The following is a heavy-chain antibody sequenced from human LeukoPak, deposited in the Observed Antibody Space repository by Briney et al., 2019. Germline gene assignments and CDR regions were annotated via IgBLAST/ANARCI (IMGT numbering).Heavy chain of an antibody. CDR1: GGSISSSRYY. CDR2: IYYRGST. D-gene: IGHD2-21*02. V-gene: IGHV4-39*07. Sequence: PSETLSLMCTVSGGSISSSRYYWGWIRRPPGKGLEWFGSIYYRGSTYYHPSLKSRVTITVDTSKNQYSLTLSSMTAADTAVYYCARSSCGGDCYHEYYFDYWGQGTLVTVSS. J-gene: IGHJ4*02. CDR3: ARSSCGGDCYHEYYFDY.